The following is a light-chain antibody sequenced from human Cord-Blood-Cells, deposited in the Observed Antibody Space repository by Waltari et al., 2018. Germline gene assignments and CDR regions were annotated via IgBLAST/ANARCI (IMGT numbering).Light chain of an antibody. CDR1: QGIRSW. J-gene: IGKJ1*01. CDR2: AAS. V-gene: IGKV1D-12*01. CDR3: QQANSFPWT. Sequence: EIQMTQSPSSASVSLGDSVTITCRASQGIRSWLAWYQKKPGKAPKLLIYAASSLQSGVPSRFGGSGSVTDFTLTIRSLQPEDFATSYCQQANSFPWTFGQGTKGEIK.